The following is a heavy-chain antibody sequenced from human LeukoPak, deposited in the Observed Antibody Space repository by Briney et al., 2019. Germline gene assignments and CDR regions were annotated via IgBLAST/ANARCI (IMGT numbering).Heavy chain of an antibody. CDR2: IYYSGST. CDR1: GGSISSYY. J-gene: IGHJ4*02. CDR3: ARFFCSGGSCYPNYFDY. Sequence: SETLSLTCTVSGGSISSYYWSWLRQPPGKGLEWLGYIYYSGSTNYNPSLKSRVTISVDTSKNQFSLKLSSVTAADTAVYYCARFFCSGGSCYPNYFDYWGQGTLVTVSS. D-gene: IGHD2-15*01. V-gene: IGHV4-59*01.